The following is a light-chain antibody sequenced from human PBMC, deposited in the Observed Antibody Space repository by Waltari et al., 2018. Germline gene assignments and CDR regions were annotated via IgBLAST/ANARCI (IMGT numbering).Light chain of an antibody. V-gene: IGKV1-16*01. J-gene: IGKJ4*01. CDR1: QGIGSN. CDR3: QQAYTYPLT. CDR2: RVS. Sequence: DIQMTQSPSSLSASVGDTVTITCQASQGIGSNLNWYQQKPGKAPKFLIYRVSSLQSGIPSRLSGSGSGTDFTLTISSLQPEDLATYFCQQAYTYPLTFGGGPRWRSN.